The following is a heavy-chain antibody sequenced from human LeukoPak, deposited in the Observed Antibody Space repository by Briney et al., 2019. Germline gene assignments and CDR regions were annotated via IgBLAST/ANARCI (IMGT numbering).Heavy chain of an antibody. Sequence: SETLSLTCTVSGGSISSYDWSRIGQPAGKGLEWIGRIYTSGSPNYNPSLKSRVTMSVDTSKNQFSLKLSSVTAADTAVYYCARLTSSWYQDWYFDLWGRGTLVTVSS. CDR3: ARLTSSWYQDWYFDL. D-gene: IGHD6-13*01. CDR1: GGSISSYD. CDR2: IYTSGSP. V-gene: IGHV4-4*07. J-gene: IGHJ2*01.